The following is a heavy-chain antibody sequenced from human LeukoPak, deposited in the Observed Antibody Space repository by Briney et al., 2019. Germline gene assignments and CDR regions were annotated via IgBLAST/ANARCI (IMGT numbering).Heavy chain of an antibody. V-gene: IGHV3-13*04. CDR3: KRPSIAPSVGGAVGGYYYYYGMDV. Sequence: QTGGSLRLSCATPGFTFRRYDSKWVRQATGKGLEWVSAIGTAGDTYYPGSVKGRFTISRENAKNSLYLQMNSLRAGDSAVCSCKRPSIAPSVGGAVGGYYYYYGMDVWGQGTTVTASS. D-gene: IGHD6-6*01. CDR1: GFTFRRYD. J-gene: IGHJ6*02. CDR2: IGTAGDT.